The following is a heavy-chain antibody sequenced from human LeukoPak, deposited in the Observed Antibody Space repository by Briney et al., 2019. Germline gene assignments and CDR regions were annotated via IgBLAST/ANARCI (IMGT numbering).Heavy chain of an antibody. V-gene: IGHV4-31*03. CDR3: AREYVWGSYRYSHFDY. Sequence: SETLSLTCTVSGGSISSGGNYWSWIRQHPGKGLEWIGYIYYSGSTYYNPSLKSRVTISVDTSKNQFSLKLSSVTAADTAVYYCAREYVWGSYRYSHFDYWGQGTLVTVSS. J-gene: IGHJ4*02. CDR1: GGSISSGGNY. CDR2: IYYSGST. D-gene: IGHD3-16*02.